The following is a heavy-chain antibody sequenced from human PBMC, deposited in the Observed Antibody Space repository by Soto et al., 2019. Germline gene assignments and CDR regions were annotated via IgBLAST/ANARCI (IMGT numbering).Heavy chain of an antibody. D-gene: IGHD6-19*01. CDR2: IDPSDSYT. V-gene: IGHV5-10-1*01. Sequence: GESLKISCKGSGYSFTSYWISWVRQMPGKGLEWMGRIDPSDSYTNYSPSFQGHVPISADKSISTAYLQWSSLKASDTAMYYCASRRPGYSSGWYSWGQGTLVTVSS. CDR1: GYSFTSYW. J-gene: IGHJ4*02. CDR3: ASRRPGYSSGWYS.